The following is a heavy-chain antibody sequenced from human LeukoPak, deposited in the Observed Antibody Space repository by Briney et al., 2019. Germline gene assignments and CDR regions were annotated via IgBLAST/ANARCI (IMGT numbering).Heavy chain of an antibody. V-gene: IGHV1-69*05. Sequence: ASVKVSCKASGGTFSSYAISWVRQAPGQGLEWMGGIIPIFGTANYAQKFQGRVTITTDESTSTAYMELSSLRSEDTAVYYCARDWLLGYCNSTSCTPALDYWGQGTLVTVSS. CDR1: GGTFSSYA. D-gene: IGHD2-2*01. J-gene: IGHJ4*02. CDR3: ARDWLLGYCNSTSCTPALDY. CDR2: IIPIFGTA.